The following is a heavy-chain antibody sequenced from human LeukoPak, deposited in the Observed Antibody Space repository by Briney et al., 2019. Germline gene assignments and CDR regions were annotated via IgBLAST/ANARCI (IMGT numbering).Heavy chain of an antibody. Sequence: PGRSLRLSCAASGFTFSSYAMHWVRQAPGKGLEWVAVISYDGSNKYYADSVKGRFTISRDNSKNTLYLQMNSLRAEDTAVYDCARARALINAFDYWGQGTLVTVSS. V-gene: IGHV3-30*04. D-gene: IGHD3-22*01. J-gene: IGHJ4*02. CDR1: GFTFSSYA. CDR3: ARARALINAFDY. CDR2: ISYDGSNK.